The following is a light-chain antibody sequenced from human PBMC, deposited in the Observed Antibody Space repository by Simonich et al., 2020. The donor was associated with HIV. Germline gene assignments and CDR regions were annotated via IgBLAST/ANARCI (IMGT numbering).Light chain of an antibody. CDR2: DVS. V-gene: IGLV2-14*01. J-gene: IGLJ3*02. CDR3: SSYTSSSTWV. CDR1: SSDVGGYNY. Sequence: QSALTQPAHVSGSPEQSITISCTGTSSDVGGYNYVSWYQQPPGKAPKLMIYDVSKRPSGVSNRFSGSKSGNAASLTISGLQAEDEADYYCSSYTSSSTWVFGGGTKLTVL.